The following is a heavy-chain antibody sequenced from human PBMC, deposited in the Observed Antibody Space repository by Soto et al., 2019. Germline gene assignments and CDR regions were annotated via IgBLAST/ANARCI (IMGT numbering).Heavy chain of an antibody. CDR2: ISYDGGNK. D-gene: IGHD3-22*01. V-gene: IGHV3-30*18. CDR1: GFSFSSYA. CDR3: TKGLVEGSGFWD. Sequence: QPGGSLRLSCAASGFSFSSYAIHWVRQAPGKGLECVAFISYDGGNKYFADSVKGRFTISRDNSNNRVFLQMNSLRPDDTALYYCTKGLVEGSGFWDWGLGTLATVSS. J-gene: IGHJ4*02.